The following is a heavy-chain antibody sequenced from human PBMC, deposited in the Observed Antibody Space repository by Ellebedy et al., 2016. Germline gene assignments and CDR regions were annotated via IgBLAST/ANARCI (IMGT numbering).Heavy chain of an antibody. Sequence: GESLKISXKGSGYSFTSYWISWVRQMPGKGLEWMGRIDPSDSYTNYSPSFQGHVTISADKSISTAYLQWSSLKASDTAMYYCARRRSSGSSYAGFDYWGQGTLVTVSS. CDR2: IDPSDSYT. J-gene: IGHJ4*02. V-gene: IGHV5-10-1*01. CDR3: ARRRSSGSSYAGFDY. D-gene: IGHD1-26*01. CDR1: GYSFTSYW.